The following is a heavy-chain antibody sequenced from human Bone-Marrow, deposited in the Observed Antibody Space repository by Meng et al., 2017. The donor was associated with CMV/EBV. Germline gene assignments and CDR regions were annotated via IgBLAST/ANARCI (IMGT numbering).Heavy chain of an antibody. CDR1: GFTFGSYE. Sequence: ESLKISCAASGFTFGSYEMNWVRQAPGKGLEWIGSIYYSGSTNYNPSLKSRVTISVDTSKNQFSLKLSSVTAADTAVYYCARSVNYDFWSGSPVGSFDYWGQGTLVTVSS. J-gene: IGHJ4*02. CDR2: IYYSGST. V-gene: IGHV4-59*01. CDR3: ARSVNYDFWSGSPVGSFDY. D-gene: IGHD3-3*01.